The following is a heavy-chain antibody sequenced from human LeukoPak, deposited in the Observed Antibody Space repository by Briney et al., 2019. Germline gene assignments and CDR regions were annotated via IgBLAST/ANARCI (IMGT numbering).Heavy chain of an antibody. Sequence: SETLSLTCTVSGGSISSGSYYWSWIRQPPGKGLEWIGEINHSGSTNYNPSLKSRVTISVDTSKNQFSLKLSSVTAADTAVYYCARGTRNWQVTIIVGSRYFDYWGQGTLVTVSS. V-gene: IGHV4-39*07. D-gene: IGHD3-22*01. J-gene: IGHJ4*02. CDR1: GGSISSGSYY. CDR3: ARGTRNWQVTIIVGSRYFDY. CDR2: INHSGST.